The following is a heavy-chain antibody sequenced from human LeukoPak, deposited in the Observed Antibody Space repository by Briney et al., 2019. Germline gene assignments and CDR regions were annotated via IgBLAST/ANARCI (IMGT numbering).Heavy chain of an antibody. CDR1: GFTFSNYG. CDR2: ISYDGSNI. CDR3: ARRDGYNLIDY. Sequence: GGSLRLSCAASGFTFSNYGMYWVRQAPGKGLEWVAVISYDGSNIYYSDSVKGRFTISRDNSKHTLYLQMNSLRSEDTAVYYCARRDGYNLIDYWGQGTLVTVSS. D-gene: IGHD5-24*01. J-gene: IGHJ4*02. V-gene: IGHV3-30*03.